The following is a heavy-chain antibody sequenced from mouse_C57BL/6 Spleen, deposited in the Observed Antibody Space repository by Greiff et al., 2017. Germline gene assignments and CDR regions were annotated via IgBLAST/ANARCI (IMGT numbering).Heavy chain of an antibody. CDR2: ISYSGST. J-gene: IGHJ1*03. CDR1: GYSITSDY. CDR3: ARYNYGSSYEWYFDV. V-gene: IGHV3-8*01. Sequence: VQLQQSGPGLAKPSQTLSLTCSVTGYSITSDYWNWIRKFPGHKLEYMGYISYSGSTYYNPSLKSRISITRDTSKNQYYLQLNSVTTEDTATYYCARYNYGSSYEWYFDVWGTGTTVTVSS. D-gene: IGHD1-1*01.